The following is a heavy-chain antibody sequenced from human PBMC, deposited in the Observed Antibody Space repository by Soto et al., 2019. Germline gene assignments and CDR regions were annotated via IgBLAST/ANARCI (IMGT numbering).Heavy chain of an antibody. D-gene: IGHD5-18*01. CDR1: GFSLTTSGVG. Sequence: QITLKESGPMLVKPTQALTLTCTCSGFSLTTSGVGVGWIRQPPRKAREWLALVYWVDDKLYSPSPTNRLTLSRGTSKDQVVLTLTNVAPRETGTYFCAQKGGFGYRESWGQGMMVTVSS. V-gene: IGHV2-5*02. J-gene: IGHJ5*02. CDR2: VYWVDDK. CDR3: AQKGGFGYRES.